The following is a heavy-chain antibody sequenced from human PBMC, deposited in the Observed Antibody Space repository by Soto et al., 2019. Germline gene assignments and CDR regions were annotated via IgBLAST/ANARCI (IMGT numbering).Heavy chain of an antibody. CDR3: ATDQGCCPDGNCYSYFGL. V-gene: IGHV3-33*01. J-gene: IGHJ4*02. D-gene: IGHD3-9*01. Sequence: QVQLVESGGGVVQAGRSLRLSCAPSGFTFRNYGMQWVRLAPGKGLEWVAVIWSDGSRRYYADSVEGRFTISRDNSINTLDLQMDSLRAEDTAMYFGATDQGCCPDGNCYSYFGLWGKGTLVSV. CDR2: IWSDGSRR. CDR1: GFTFRNYG.